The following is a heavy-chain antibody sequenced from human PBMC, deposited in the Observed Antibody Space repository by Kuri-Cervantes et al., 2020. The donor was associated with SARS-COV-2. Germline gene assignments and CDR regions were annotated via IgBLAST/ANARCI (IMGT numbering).Heavy chain of an antibody. CDR3: ARGLAVIGEYGYSDQPEYFQH. J-gene: IGHJ1*01. Sequence: SVKVSCKASGDNFSNYAISWVRQAPGQGLEWMGGIIPIFDIVNYAQKFQGRVTITADKSTSTAYMELSSLRSEDSAVYYCARGLAVIGEYGYSDQPEYFQHWGQGTLVTVSS. V-gene: IGHV1-69*10. CDR1: GDNFSNYA. CDR2: IIPIFDIV. D-gene: IGHD2-21*01.